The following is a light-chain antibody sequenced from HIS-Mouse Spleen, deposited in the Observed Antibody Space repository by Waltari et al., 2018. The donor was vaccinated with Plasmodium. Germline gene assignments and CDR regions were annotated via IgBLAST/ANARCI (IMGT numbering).Light chain of an antibody. Sequence: DIQMTQSPSSLSASVGDRVTITCRASQGISNYLAWYQQKPGKVTKLLIYAASTLQAGGLSRFSGGRSGTDVTLTISSRQPADVATYYCQKYYSAPWTFGQGTKVEIK. V-gene: IGKV1-27*01. CDR1: QGISNY. J-gene: IGKJ1*01. CDR2: AAS. CDR3: QKYYSAPWT.